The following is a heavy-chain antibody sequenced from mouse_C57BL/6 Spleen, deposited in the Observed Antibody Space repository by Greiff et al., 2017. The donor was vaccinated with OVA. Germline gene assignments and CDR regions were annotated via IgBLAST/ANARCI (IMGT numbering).Heavy chain of an antibody. CDR1: GYTFTSYW. CDR2: IDPSDSYT. CDR3: ARGRWGYFDV. Sequence: QVQLQQPGAELVKPGASVKLSCKASGYTFTSYWMQWVKQRPGQGLEWIGEIDPSDSYTNYNQKFKGKATLTVDTSSSTAYMQLSSLTSEDSAVYYCARGRWGYFDVWGTGTTVTVSS. D-gene: IGHD2-3*01. V-gene: IGHV1-50*01. J-gene: IGHJ1*03.